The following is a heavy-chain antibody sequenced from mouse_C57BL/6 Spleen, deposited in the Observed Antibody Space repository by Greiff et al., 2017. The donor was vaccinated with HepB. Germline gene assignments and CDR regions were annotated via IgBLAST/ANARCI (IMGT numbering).Heavy chain of an antibody. D-gene: IGHD1-1*01. J-gene: IGHJ4*01. Sequence: VKLMESGAELVRPGTSVKMSCKASGYTFTNYWIGWAKQRPGHGLEWIGDIYPGGGYTNYNEKFKGKATLTADKSSSTAYMQFSSLTSEDSAIYYCARGGSSYPAMDYWGQGTSVTVSS. CDR3: ARGGSSYPAMDY. CDR1: GYTFTNYW. V-gene: IGHV1-63*01. CDR2: IYPGGGYT.